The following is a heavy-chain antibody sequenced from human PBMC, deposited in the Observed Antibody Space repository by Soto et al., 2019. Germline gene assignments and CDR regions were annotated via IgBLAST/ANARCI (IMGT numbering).Heavy chain of an antibody. CDR3: ARGSNTAFDP. CDR1: GFNFSPYW. CDR2: INAEGNT. J-gene: IGHJ5*02. D-gene: IGHD2-21*02. V-gene: IGHV3-74*01. Sequence: PGGSLRLSCAASGFNFSPYWMHWVRQTPGKGLVWVSRINAEGNTIYADSVKGRFTISRDNAKNMLYLQMTSLRAEDTAVYFCARGSNTAFDPWGQGTLVTAPQ.